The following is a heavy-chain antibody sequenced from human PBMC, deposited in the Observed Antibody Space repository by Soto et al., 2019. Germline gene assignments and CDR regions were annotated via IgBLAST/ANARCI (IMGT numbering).Heavy chain of an antibody. Sequence: QVQLQESGPGLVKPSETLSLTCTVSGGSISSYYWSWIRQPPGKGLEWIGYIYYSGSTNYNPSLKSRVTISVDTSKNQFSLKLSSVTAADTAVYYCARDLPLSGGNTPYAFDIWGQGTMVTVSS. V-gene: IGHV4-59*01. CDR1: GGSISSYY. J-gene: IGHJ3*02. CDR2: IYYSGST. D-gene: IGHD2-15*01. CDR3: ARDLPLSGGNTPYAFDI.